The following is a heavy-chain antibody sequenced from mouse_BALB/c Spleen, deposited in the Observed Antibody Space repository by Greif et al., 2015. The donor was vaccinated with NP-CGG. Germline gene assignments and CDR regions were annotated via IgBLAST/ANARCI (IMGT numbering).Heavy chain of an antibody. V-gene: IGHV1S81*02. D-gene: IGHD2-4*01. CDR2: INPSNGRT. CDR3: ATTYDYGGAWFAY. Sequence: VQLQQSGAELVKPGASVKLSCKASGYTFTSYWMHWVKQRPGQGLEWIGEINPSNGRTNYNEKFKSKATLTVDKSSSTAYMQLSSLTSEDSAVYYCATTYDYGGAWFAYWGQGTLVTVSA. J-gene: IGHJ3*01. CDR1: GYTFTSYW.